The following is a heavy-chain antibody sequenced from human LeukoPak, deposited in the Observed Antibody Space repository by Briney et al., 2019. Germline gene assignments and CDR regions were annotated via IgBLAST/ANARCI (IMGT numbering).Heavy chain of an antibody. J-gene: IGHJ4*02. D-gene: IGHD1-26*01. Sequence: PGGSLRLSCVVSEFTVQNNYMSWVRQAPGKGLEWVSVMYTGGTTFYADSVKGGFTISRDPSQKMLFLQMNSLRVEDTAMYYCAIYHPKEPPVWGQGTLVTVSS. CDR3: AIYHPKEPPV. V-gene: IGHV3-53*01. CDR2: MYTGGTT. CDR1: EFTVQNNY.